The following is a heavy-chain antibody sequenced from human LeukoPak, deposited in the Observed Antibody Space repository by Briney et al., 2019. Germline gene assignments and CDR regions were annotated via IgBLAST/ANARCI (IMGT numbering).Heavy chain of an antibody. Sequence: GGSLRLSCAASGFTFSSYSMNWVRQAPGKGLEWVSSISSSSNFIYYADSVRGRFTISRDNAKNSLYLQMNSLRAEDTAVYYCARYPYSSGWYLWGQGTLVTVSS. CDR3: ARYPYSSGWYL. V-gene: IGHV3-21*04. CDR2: ISSSSNFI. J-gene: IGHJ4*02. D-gene: IGHD6-19*01. CDR1: GFTFSSYS.